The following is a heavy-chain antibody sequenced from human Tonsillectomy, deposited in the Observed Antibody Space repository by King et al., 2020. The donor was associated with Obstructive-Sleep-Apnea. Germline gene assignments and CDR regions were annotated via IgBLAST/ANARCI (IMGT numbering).Heavy chain of an antibody. Sequence: QLQESGPGLVKPSETLSLICTVSGYSISSDYYWGWIRQPPGKGLEWIGNIYHTGSAYYNLSLKSRVTMSVDTSKNQFSLKLSSVTAADTAVYYCARISLYDSSGYYLGNYWGQGTLVTVSS. CDR1: GYSISSDYY. J-gene: IGHJ4*02. V-gene: IGHV4-38-2*02. D-gene: IGHD3-22*01. CDR2: IYHTGSA. CDR3: ARISLYDSSGYYLGNY.